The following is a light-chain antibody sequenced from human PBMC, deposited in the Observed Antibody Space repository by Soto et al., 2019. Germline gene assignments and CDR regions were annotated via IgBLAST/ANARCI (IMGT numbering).Light chain of an antibody. CDR3: SSYTSSSTSRV. CDR1: SSDVGGYNY. J-gene: IGLJ3*02. Sequence: QSALTQPASVSGSPGQTITVSCTGTSSDVGGYNYVSWYQHHPGKAPKLMIYKVSNRPSGVSNRFSGSKSGNTASLTISGLQAEDEADYYCSSYTSSSTSRVFGGGTQLTVL. CDR2: KVS. V-gene: IGLV2-14*01.